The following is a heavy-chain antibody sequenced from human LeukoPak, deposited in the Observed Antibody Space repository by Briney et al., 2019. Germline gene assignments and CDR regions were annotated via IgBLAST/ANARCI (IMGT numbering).Heavy chain of an antibody. V-gene: IGHV4-59*01. D-gene: IGHD3-22*01. CDR1: GGSISSYY. J-gene: IGHJ3*02. CDR3: AKGLRHYYDSSGYQGAFDI. CDR2: IYYSGST. Sequence: SETLSLTCTVSGGSISSYYWSWIRQPPGKGLEWIGYIYYSGSTNYNPSLKSRVTISVDTSKNQFSLKLSSVTAADTAVYYCAKGLRHYYDSSGYQGAFDIWGQGTMVTVSS.